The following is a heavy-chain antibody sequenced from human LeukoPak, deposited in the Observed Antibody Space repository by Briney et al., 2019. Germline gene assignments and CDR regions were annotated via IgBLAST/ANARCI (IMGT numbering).Heavy chain of an antibody. Sequence: GGSLRLSCAASGFTFSSYSMNWVRQAPGKGLEWVSSISSSSSYIYYADSVKGRFTISRDSAKNSLYLQMNSLRAEDTAVYYCARDRPPAYGDYVGPNWGQGTLVTVSS. D-gene: IGHD4-17*01. CDR3: ARDRPPAYGDYVGPN. CDR2: ISSSSSYI. CDR1: GFTFSSYS. J-gene: IGHJ4*02. V-gene: IGHV3-21*04.